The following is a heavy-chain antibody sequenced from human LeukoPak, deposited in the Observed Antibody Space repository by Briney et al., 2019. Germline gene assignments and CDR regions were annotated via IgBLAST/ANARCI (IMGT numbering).Heavy chain of an antibody. CDR3: ARDLWYQLLDADY. CDR2: IYYSGST. D-gene: IGHD2-2*01. Sequence: KPSETLSLTCTVSGGSISSSSYYWGWIRQPPGKGLEWIGSIYYSGSTYYNPSLKSRVTISVDTSKNQFSLKLSSVTAADTAVYYCARDLWYQLLDADYWGQGTLVTVSS. CDR1: GGSISSSSYY. J-gene: IGHJ4*02. V-gene: IGHV4-39*07.